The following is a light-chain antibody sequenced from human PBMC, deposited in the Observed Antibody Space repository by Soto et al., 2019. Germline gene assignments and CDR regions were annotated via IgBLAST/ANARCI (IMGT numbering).Light chain of an antibody. CDR1: SSDVGGYNY. CDR3: CSYAGGPYV. V-gene: IGLV2-11*01. Sequence: QSVLTQPRSVSGSPGQSVAISCTGSSSDVGGYNYVYWYQQHPGKAPKVMIYDVSKRPSGVPDRFSGSKSGDTASLTITGLQAEDEADYYCCSYAGGPYVFGTGTQLTVL. CDR2: DVS. J-gene: IGLJ1*01.